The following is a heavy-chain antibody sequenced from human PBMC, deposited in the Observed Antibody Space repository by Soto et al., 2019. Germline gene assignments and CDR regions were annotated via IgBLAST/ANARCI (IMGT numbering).Heavy chain of an antibody. D-gene: IGHD3-10*01. CDR1: GFTLSNFD. J-gene: IGHJ4*02. Sequence: GGSLRLSCAASGFTLSNFDMHWVRQAPGKGLEWVAGVTYDGRNEYYADSVKGRFTVSRDYSKNTLFLQMNSLRAEDTALYYCARPPRGIILYHFDSWGQGTLVTVSS. CDR2: VTYDGRNE. V-gene: IGHV3-30*04. CDR3: ARPPRGIILYHFDS.